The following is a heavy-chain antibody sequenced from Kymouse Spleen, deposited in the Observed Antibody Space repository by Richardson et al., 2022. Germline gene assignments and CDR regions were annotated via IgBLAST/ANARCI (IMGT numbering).Heavy chain of an antibody. CDR1: GFTFSSYG. D-gene: IGHD5-18,IGHD2-8*01,IGHD3-10*01. CDR3: AKEGWSYYYYYYGMDV. J-gene: IGHJ6*02. V-gene: IGHV3-30*18. Sequence: QVQLVESGGGVVQPGRSLRLSCAASGFTFSSYGMHWVRQAPGKGLEWVAVISYDGSNKYYADSVKGRFTISRDNSKNTLYLQMNSLRAEDTAVYYCAKEGWSYYYYYYGMDVWGQGTTVTVSS. CDR2: ISYDGSNK.